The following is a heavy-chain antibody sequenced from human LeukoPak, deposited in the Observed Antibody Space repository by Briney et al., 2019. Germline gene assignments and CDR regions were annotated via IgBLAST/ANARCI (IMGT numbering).Heavy chain of an antibody. CDR2: IYHSGST. CDR3: ARVRAYYYYYYMDV. J-gene: IGHJ6*03. V-gene: IGHV4-38-2*02. CDR1: GYSISSGYY. Sequence: SETLSLTCTVSGYSISSGYYWGWIRQPPGKGLEWIGSIYHSGSTYYNPSLKSRVTISVDTSKNQSSLKLSSVTAADTAVYYCARVRAYYYYYYMDVWGKGTTVTVSS.